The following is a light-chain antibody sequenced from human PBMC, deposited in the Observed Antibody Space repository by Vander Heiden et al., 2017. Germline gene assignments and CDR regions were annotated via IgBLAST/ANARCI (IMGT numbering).Light chain of an antibody. J-gene: IGLJ3*02. CDR2: GNS. CDR3: QSYDSSLNGWV. V-gene: IGLV1-40*01. Sequence: QSMLTQPPSVSGAPGQRVTISCTGSSSNIGAGYDVHWYHHLPGTAPKLLIYGNSNRPSGVPYRFSGSRSGTSASLAIIGLQAEDEADYYCQSYDSSLNGWVFGGGTKLTVL. CDR1: SSNIGAGYD.